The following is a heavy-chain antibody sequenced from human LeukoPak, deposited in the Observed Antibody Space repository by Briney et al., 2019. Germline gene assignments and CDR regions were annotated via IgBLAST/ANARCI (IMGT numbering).Heavy chain of an antibody. CDR1: GFTFSNSA. CDR2: IDYDSSHI. V-gene: IGHV3-21*01. CDR3: ARDPLRYLRVGHYDY. J-gene: IGHJ4*02. Sequence: PGGSLRLSCAASGFTFSNSAMNWVRQVPGKGLEWVSSIDYDSSHIYYAASVRGRFTISRDNARNSVYLQMNSLRVEDTAVYYCARDPLRYLRVGHYDYWGQGALVAVSS. D-gene: IGHD3-9*01.